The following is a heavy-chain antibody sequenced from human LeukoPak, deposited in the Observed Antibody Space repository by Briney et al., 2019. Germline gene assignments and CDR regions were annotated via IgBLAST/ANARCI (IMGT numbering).Heavy chain of an antibody. V-gene: IGHV4-39*07. CDR2: IYYSGST. CDR3: ARDPPASSSWYYFDY. D-gene: IGHD6-13*01. J-gene: IGHJ4*02. CDR1: GGSLSSSSYY. Sequence: SETLSLTCTVSGGSLSSSSYYWGWIRQPPGKGLEWIGSIYYSGSTYYNPSLKSRVTISVDTSKNQFSLKLSSVTAADTAVYYCARDPPASSSWYYFDYWGQGTLVTVSS.